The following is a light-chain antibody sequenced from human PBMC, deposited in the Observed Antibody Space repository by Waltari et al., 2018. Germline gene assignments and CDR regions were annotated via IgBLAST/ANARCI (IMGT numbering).Light chain of an antibody. CDR2: RNN. CDR3: AAWDDSLSGVV. Sequence: QSVLPPPHPASGPPARPVTLPCSRSRPNIVMGYVSWYQQLPGTTPKLLSYRNNQRPSGVPDRFSGSKSGTSASLAISGLRSEDEADYYCAAWDDSLSGVVFGGGTKLTVL. J-gene: IGLJ2*01. V-gene: IGLV1-47*01. CDR1: RPNIVMGY.